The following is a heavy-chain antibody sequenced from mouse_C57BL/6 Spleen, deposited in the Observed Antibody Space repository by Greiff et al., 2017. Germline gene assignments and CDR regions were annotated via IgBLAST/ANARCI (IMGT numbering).Heavy chain of an antibody. J-gene: IGHJ3*01. Sequence: EVQLQQSGPELVKPGASVKISCKASGYSFTGYYMNWVKQSPEKSLEWIGEINPSTGGTTYNQKFKAKATLTVAKSSSTAYMQLKSLTSEDSAVYYCARVGSPWCAYWGQGTLVTVSA. V-gene: IGHV1-42*01. CDR2: INPSTGGT. CDR1: GYSFTGYY. CDR3: ARVGSPWCAY. D-gene: IGHD4-1*01.